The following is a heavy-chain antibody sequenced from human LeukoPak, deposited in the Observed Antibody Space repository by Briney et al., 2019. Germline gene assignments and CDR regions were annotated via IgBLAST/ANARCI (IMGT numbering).Heavy chain of an antibody. CDR2: ISSSSSYI. J-gene: IGHJ4*02. V-gene: IGHV3-21*04. CDR1: GFTFSSYS. D-gene: IGHD1-26*01. Sequence: GGSLRLSCAASGFTFSSYSMNWVRQAPGKGLEWVSSISSSSSYIYYADSVKGRFTISRENSKNTLYLQMNSLRAEDTAVYYCAKDFDSGTYLDHWGQGTLVSVSS. CDR3: AKDFDSGTYLDH.